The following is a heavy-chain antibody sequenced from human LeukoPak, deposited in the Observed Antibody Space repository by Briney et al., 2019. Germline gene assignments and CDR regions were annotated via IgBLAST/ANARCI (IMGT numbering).Heavy chain of an antibody. J-gene: IGHJ4*02. V-gene: IGHV3-53*01. CDR2: TYTGGNS. CDR3: ARGGPIYCSGDSCYPGDY. Sequence: GGSLRLSCAASGFTVSSIHMVWVRQAPGKGLEWVSVTYTGGNSYYADSVKGRFIISRDISKNTLYLQMNSLRAEDTAVYYCARGGPIYCSGDSCYPGDYWGQGTLVTVSS. CDR1: GFTVSSIH. D-gene: IGHD2-15*01.